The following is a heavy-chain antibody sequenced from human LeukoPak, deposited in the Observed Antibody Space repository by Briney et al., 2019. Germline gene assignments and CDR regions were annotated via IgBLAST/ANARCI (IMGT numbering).Heavy chain of an antibody. V-gene: IGHV3-23*01. J-gene: IGHJ4*02. Sequence: GGSLRLSCVASGFTFSSYSMNWVRQAPGKGLEWVSAIGSSGATYYADSVKGRFTISRDNSKNTLYLQMNSLRVEDTALYYCAKRDSSGYYYFDYWGQGTLVTVSS. CDR1: GFTFSSYS. D-gene: IGHD3-22*01. CDR3: AKRDSSGYYYFDY. CDR2: IGSSGAT.